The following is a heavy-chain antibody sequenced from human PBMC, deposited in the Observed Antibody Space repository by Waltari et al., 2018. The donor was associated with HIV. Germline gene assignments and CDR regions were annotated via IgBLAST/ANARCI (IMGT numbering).Heavy chain of an antibody. Sequence: QVQLQESGPGLVKPSGTLSLTCTVSGGSISSYYWSWIRQPPGKGLEWIGYIYYSGRTNYNPSLKSRVTISVDTSKNQFSLKLSSVTAADTAVYYCARHPTGYNSGAWFDYWGQGTLVTVSS. J-gene: IGHJ4*02. CDR1: GGSISSYY. CDR2: IYYSGRT. D-gene: IGHD6-19*01. V-gene: IGHV4-59*08. CDR3: ARHPTGYNSGAWFDY.